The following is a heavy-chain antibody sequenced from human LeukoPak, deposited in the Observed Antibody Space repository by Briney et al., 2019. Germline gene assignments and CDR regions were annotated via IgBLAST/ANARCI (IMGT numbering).Heavy chain of an antibody. CDR2: INPSAGST. J-gene: IGHJ1*01. CDR3: ARVSGEQHLPALPFQH. V-gene: IGHV1-46*01. Sequence: ASVKVSCKASGYTFTSYYIHWVRQAPGQGLEWMGIINPSAGSTSYAQKFQGRVTMTRDTSISTAYMELSRLRSDDTAVYYCARVSGEQHLPALPFQHWGQGTLVTVSS. CDR1: GYTFTSYY. D-gene: IGHD6-13*01.